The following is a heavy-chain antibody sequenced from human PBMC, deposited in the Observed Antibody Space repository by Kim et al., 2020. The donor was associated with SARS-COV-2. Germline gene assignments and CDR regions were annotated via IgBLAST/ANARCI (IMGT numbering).Heavy chain of an antibody. D-gene: IGHD2-2*02. V-gene: IGHV3-30-3*01. J-gene: IGHJ4*02. Sequence: GGSLRLSCAASGFTFSSYAMHWVRQAPGKGLEWVAVISYDGSNKYYADSVKGRFTISRDNSKNTLYLQMNSLRAEDTAVYYCARGGNVGYCSSTSCYTFDYWGQGTLVTVSS. CDR2: ISYDGSNK. CDR3: ARGGNVGYCSSTSCYTFDY. CDR1: GFTFSSYA.